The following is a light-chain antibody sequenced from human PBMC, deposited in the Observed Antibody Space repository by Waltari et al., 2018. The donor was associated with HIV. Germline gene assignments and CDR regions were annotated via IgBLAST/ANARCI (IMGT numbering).Light chain of an antibody. V-gene: IGKV3-15*01. J-gene: IGKJ4*01. CDR3: QQYNNWPLT. Sequence: EIVMTQSPATLSVSPGESATLSCRASQSVSSNLAWFQQKPGQAPRLLICGASTRATGIPARFSGSGSGTEFTLTISSLQSEDFAVYYCQQYNNWPLTFGGGTKVEI. CDR2: GAS. CDR1: QSVSSN.